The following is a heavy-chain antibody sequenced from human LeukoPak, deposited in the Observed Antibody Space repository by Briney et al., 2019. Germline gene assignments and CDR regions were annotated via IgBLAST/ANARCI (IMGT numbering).Heavy chain of an antibody. D-gene: IGHD7-27*01. V-gene: IGHV1-69*04. CDR1: GGTFSSYA. CDR3: ARDPGYATGGTNWFDP. Sequence: GASVKVSCKASGGTFSSYAISWVRQAPGQGLEWMGRIIPILGIANYAQKFQGRVTITADKSTSTAYMELRSLRSDDTAVYYCARDPGYATGGTNWFDPWGQGTLVTVSS. CDR2: IIPILGIA. J-gene: IGHJ5*02.